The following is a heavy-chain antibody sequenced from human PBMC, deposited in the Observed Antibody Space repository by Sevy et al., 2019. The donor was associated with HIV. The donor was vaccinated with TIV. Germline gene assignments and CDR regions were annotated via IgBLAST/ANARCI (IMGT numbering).Heavy chain of an antibody. CDR2: VKTDGTDT. V-gene: IGHV3-74*01. Sequence: GGSLRLSCAASGFTFSHYWMHWVRQAPGKGLVWVSSVKTDGTDTRYAYSVKGRFTISRDNGKNTLYLQMNSLRADDTAVYFCARDEGQGSIVRGFDDWGLGTLVTVSS. CDR3: ARDEGQGSIVRGFDD. J-gene: IGHJ4*02. CDR1: GFTFSHYW. D-gene: IGHD3-10*01.